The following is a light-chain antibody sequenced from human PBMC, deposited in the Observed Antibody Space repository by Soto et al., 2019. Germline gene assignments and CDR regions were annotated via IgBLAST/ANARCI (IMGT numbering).Light chain of an antibody. CDR1: QSVSSSY. J-gene: IGKJ1*01. V-gene: IGKV3-20*01. CDR3: QHYDSSLWT. CDR2: GAS. Sequence: EIVLTQSPGTLSLSPGERATLSCRASQSVSSSYLAWYQQRRGQAPRLLIYGASSRATGIPDRFSGSGSGTDFTLTISRLEPEDFAVYYCQHYDSSLWTFGQGTKVDIK.